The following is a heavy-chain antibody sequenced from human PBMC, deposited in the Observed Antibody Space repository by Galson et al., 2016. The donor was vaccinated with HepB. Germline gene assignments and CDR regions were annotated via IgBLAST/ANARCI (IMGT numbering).Heavy chain of an antibody. CDR2: TYYRSKWYN. J-gene: IGHJ4*02. CDR1: GDSVSSNSAA. V-gene: IGHV6-1*01. Sequence: CAISGDSVSSNSAAWNWIRQSPSRGLEWLGRTYYRSKWYNDYAASVKSRTTINPDTSNNRFSLQLRSVTPEDTAVYYCARVRSYNLHDWVFDYWGQGILVTVSS. CDR3: ARVRSYNLHDWVFDY. D-gene: IGHD1-20*01.